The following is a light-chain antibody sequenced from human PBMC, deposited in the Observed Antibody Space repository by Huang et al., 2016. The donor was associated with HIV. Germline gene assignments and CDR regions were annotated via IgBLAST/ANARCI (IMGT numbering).Light chain of an antibody. V-gene: IGKV1-NL1*01. J-gene: IGKJ2*01. Sequence: DIQMTQSPSSLSASVGDRITITCRASQGVSDCLAWYQHKPGKAPRLLMHTTSRLESGVPSRFSGSGSGSDFTLTSSNLQPEDFATYYCHQYYSIFHTFGQGTKLEIK. CDR2: TTS. CDR3: HQYYSIFHT. CDR1: QGVSDC.